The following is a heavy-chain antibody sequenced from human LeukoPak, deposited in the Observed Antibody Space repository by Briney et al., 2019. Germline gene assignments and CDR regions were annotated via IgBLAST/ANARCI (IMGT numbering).Heavy chain of an antibody. J-gene: IGHJ5*02. Sequence: SETLSLTCAVSAYSISSGYYWGWIRQPPGKGLEWIGSFYHSGSTYYSPSLKSRVTISVDTSKNQFSLKLSSVTAADTAVYYCARHDFYSNYPHNWFDPWGQGTLVTVSS. V-gene: IGHV4-38-2*01. CDR2: FYHSGST. D-gene: IGHD4-11*01. CDR1: AYSISSGYY. CDR3: ARHDFYSNYPHNWFDP.